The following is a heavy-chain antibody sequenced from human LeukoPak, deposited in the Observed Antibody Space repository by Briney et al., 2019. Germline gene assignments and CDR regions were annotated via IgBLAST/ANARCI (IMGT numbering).Heavy chain of an antibody. CDR2: IRYDGSNK. D-gene: IGHD3-22*01. J-gene: IGHJ1*01. CDR3: ARDLDSSGYQVYFQH. V-gene: IGHV3-30*02. CDR1: GFTFSSYG. Sequence: SGGSLRLSCAASGFTFSSYGMHWVRQAPGKGLEWVAFIRYDGSNKYYADSVKGRFTISRDNSKNTLYLQMNSLRAEDTAVYYCARDLDSSGYQVYFQHWGQGTLVTVSS.